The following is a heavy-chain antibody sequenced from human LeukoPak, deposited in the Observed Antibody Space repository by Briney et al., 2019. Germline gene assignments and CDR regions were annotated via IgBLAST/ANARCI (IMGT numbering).Heavy chain of an antibody. CDR3: ARDLSNYYGSGSYYNDVDY. V-gene: IGHV3-48*02. D-gene: IGHD3-10*01. Sequence: GGSLRLSCAAPGFTFSSYSMNWVRQAPGKGLEWVSYISSSSSTIYYADSVKGRFTISRDNAKNSLYLQMNSLRDEDTAVYYCARDLSNYYGSGSYYNDVDYWGQGTLVTVSS. CDR2: ISSSSSTI. J-gene: IGHJ4*02. CDR1: GFTFSSYS.